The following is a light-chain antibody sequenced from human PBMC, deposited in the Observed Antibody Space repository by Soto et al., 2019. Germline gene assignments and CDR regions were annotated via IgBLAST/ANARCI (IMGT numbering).Light chain of an antibody. V-gene: IGKV1-16*01. CDR3: LQYDNHPFT. CDR2: DAS. CDR1: QGVGIQ. Sequence: DIQXTQSPFSLSASVGDRITITCWASQGVGIQLGWFQQKPGKVPKSLIYDASSLQSGTPSRFSGSGSGTDFTLTINSLQPEDFATYYCLQYDNHPFTFGPGTKVDI. J-gene: IGKJ3*01.